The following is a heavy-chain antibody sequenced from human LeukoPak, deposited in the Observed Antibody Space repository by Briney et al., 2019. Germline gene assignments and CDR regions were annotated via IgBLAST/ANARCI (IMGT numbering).Heavy chain of an antibody. J-gene: IGHJ4*02. Sequence: KTGGSLRLSCAASGFTFSSYSMNWVRQAPGKGLEWVSSISSSSSYIYYADSVKGRFTISRDNAKNSLYLQMNSLRAEDTAVYYCARGGTYYDILTDDYWGQGTLVTVSS. CDR1: GFTFSSYS. V-gene: IGHV3-21*01. CDR2: ISSSSSYI. D-gene: IGHD3-9*01. CDR3: ARGGTYYDILTDDY.